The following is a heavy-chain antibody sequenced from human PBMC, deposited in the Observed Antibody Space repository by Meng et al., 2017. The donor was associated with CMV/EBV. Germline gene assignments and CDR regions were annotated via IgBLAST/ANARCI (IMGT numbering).Heavy chain of an antibody. J-gene: IGHJ6*02. CDR2: ISSSSSTI. Sequence: GESLKISCAASGFTFSSYSMNWVRQAPGKGLEWVSYISSSSSTIYYADSVKGRFTISRDNAKNSLYLQMNSLRAEDTAVYYCARDLEPAAVVFWYYYYGMDVWGQGTTVTVSS. V-gene: IGHV3-48*04. D-gene: IGHD2-2*01. CDR3: ARDLEPAAVVFWYYYYGMDV. CDR1: GFTFSSYS.